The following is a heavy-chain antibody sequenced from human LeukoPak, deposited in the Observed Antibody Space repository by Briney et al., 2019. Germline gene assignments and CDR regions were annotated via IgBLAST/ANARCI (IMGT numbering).Heavy chain of an antibody. CDR3: ARDRSGSYYNGFDY. CDR1: GFTFSSYG. CDR2: IWYDGSNK. D-gene: IGHD1-26*01. J-gene: IGHJ4*02. V-gene: IGHV3-33*01. Sequence: GGSLRLSCAASGFTFSSYGMHWVRQAPGKGLEWVAVIWYDGSNKYYADSVKGRFTISRDNSKNTLYLQMNSLRAEDTAVYYCARDRSGSYYNGFDYWGQETLVTVSS.